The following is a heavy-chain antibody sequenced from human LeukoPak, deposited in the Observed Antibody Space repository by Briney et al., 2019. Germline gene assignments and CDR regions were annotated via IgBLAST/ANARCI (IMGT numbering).Heavy chain of an antibody. D-gene: IGHD5-24*01. CDR1: GYTFTGYY. CDR3: ARHPATMNTLFDY. J-gene: IGHJ4*02. CDR2: TNPNSGGT. Sequence: ASVKVSCKASGYTFTGYYMHWVRQAPGQGLEWVGWTNPNSGGTNYAQKFQGRVTMTRDTSISTAYMELSRLRSDDTAVYYCARHPATMNTLFDYWGQGTLVTVSS. V-gene: IGHV1-2*02.